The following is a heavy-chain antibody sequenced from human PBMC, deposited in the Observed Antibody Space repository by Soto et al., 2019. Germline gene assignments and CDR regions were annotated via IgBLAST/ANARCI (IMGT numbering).Heavy chain of an antibody. CDR2: ISYDGSNK. V-gene: IGHV3-30-3*01. D-gene: IGHD5-12*01. CDR3: ARVVGGGYNLGLYYFDY. Sequence: GGSLRLSCAASGFTFSSYAMHWVRRAPGKGLEWVAVISYDGSNKYYADSVKGRFTISRDNSKNTLYLQMNSLRAEDTAVYYCARVVGGGYNLGLYYFDYWGQGALVTVSS. CDR1: GFTFSSYA. J-gene: IGHJ4*02.